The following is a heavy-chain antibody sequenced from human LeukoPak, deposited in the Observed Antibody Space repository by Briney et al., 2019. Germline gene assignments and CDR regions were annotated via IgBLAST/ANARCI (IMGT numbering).Heavy chain of an antibody. CDR3: ARGITGIPYFDY. V-gene: IGHV1-18*01. Sequence: GASVKVSCKASGYTFTMNGISWVRQAPGQGLEWMGWISSYNGKTNYAQRLQGRVTMTTDTSTSTAYMELRRLRSDDTAVYYCARGITGIPYFDYWGQGTLVTVSS. D-gene: IGHD1-20*01. CDR1: GYTFTMNG. CDR2: ISSYNGKT. J-gene: IGHJ4*02.